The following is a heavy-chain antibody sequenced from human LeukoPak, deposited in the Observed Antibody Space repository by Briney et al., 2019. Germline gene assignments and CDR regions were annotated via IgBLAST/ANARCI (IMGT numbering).Heavy chain of an antibody. CDR3: ARSSGYCSSTGCYGHDAFDI. D-gene: IGHD2-2*03. CDR1: GFTFSDYY. J-gene: IGHJ3*02. CDR2: ISSSGSTI. Sequence: GGSLRLSCAASGFTFSDYYMSWIRQAPGKGLEWVSYISSSGSTIYYADSVKGRFTISRDNAKNSLYLQMNSLRAEDTAVYYCARSSGYCSSTGCYGHDAFDIWGQGTMVTVSS. V-gene: IGHV3-11*01.